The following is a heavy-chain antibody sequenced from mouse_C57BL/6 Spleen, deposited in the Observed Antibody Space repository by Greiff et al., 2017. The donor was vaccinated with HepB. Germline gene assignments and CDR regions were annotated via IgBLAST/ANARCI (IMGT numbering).Heavy chain of an antibody. V-gene: IGHV5-15*01. CDR1: GFTFSDYG. CDR2: ISNLAYSI. D-gene: IGHD2-3*01. CDR3: ARQIYDGYYMRSGAMDY. J-gene: IGHJ4*01. Sequence: EVQGVESGGGLVQPGGSLKLSCAASGFTFSDYGMAWVRQAPRKGPEWVAFISNLAYSIYYADTVTGRFTISRENAKNTLYLEMSSLRSEDTAMYYCARQIYDGYYMRSGAMDYWGQGTSVTVSS.